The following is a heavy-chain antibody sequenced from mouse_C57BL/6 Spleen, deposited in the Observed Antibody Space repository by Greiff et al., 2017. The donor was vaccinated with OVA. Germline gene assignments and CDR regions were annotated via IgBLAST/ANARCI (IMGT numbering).Heavy chain of an antibody. J-gene: IGHJ1*03. CDR1: GFTFSDYY. Sequence: EVKLMESGGGLVQPGGSLKLSCAASGFTFSDYYMYWVRQTPEKRLEWVAYISNGGGSTYYPDTVKGRFTISRDNAKNTLYLQMSRLKSEDTAMYYCAITTVVDLRYFEVWGTGTTVTVSS. CDR3: AITTVVDLRYFEV. D-gene: IGHD1-1*01. CDR2: ISNGGGST. V-gene: IGHV5-12*01.